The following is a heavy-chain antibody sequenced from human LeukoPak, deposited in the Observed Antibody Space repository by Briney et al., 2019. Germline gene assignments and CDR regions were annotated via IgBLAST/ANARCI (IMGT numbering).Heavy chain of an antibody. V-gene: IGHV3-9*01. Sequence: PGRSLRLSCTVSGFTFDDYAMHWVRHTPGKGLEWVAGITWNRDNIGYGDSVKGRFTISRDNAKNSLYLQMNSLRAEDTAVYFCARRFETLDYWGQGTRVTVSS. J-gene: IGHJ4*02. CDR1: GFTFDDYA. CDR3: ARRFETLDY. CDR2: ITWNRDNI. D-gene: IGHD3-10*01.